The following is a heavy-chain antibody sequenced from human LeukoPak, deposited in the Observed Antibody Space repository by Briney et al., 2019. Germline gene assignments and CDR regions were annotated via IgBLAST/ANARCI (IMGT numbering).Heavy chain of an antibody. J-gene: IGHJ4*02. CDR2: ISYDGSNK. V-gene: IGHV3-30*03. D-gene: IGHD4-23*01. CDR3: ASMTTVVD. CDR1: GFTFSSYG. Sequence: GGSLRLSCAASGFTFSSYGMHWVRQAPGKGLEWVAVISYDGSNKYYADSVKGRFTISRGNSKNTLYLQMNSLRAEDTAVYYCASMTTVVDWGQGTLVTVSS.